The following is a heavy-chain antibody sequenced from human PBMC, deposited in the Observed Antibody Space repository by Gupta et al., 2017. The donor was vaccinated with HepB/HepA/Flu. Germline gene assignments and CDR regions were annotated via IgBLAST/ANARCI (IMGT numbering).Heavy chain of an antibody. J-gene: IGHJ4*03. V-gene: IGHV3-74*01. CDR2: MNQHGSVI. Sequence: EVQLAESGGGLVQPGGSLRLSCAASGFTVRSYWMHWVRQAPGKGLVGCSRMNQHGSVINYADAVKGRFTISRDNTKNALYLQMNSLRAEDTAIYFGARDTVGPYDDGGHGTLVTVSS. CDR1: GFTVRSYW. CDR3: ARDTVGPYDD. D-gene: IGHD2-8*02.